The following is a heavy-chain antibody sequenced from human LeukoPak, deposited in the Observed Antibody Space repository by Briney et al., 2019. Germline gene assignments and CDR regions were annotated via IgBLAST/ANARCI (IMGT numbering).Heavy chain of an antibody. CDR1: GFTFSDYD. D-gene: IGHD3-22*01. CDR3: AREGRGYYGDFDY. CDR2: IRSDGSTI. J-gene: IGHJ4*02. V-gene: IGHV3-11*01. Sequence: GGSLRLSCSASGFTFSDYDMNWIRQAPGKGLEWVSYIRSDGSTIYDADSVQGRFTISRDNAKKPLYLQMNSLRAEDTAVYYCAREGRGYYGDFDYWGQGTLVTVSS.